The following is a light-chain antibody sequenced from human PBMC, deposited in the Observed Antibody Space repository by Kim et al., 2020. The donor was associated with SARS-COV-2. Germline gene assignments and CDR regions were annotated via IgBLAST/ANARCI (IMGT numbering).Light chain of an antibody. Sequence: DFKWTKLHSPLFASVGDRVTITCRATQSIRNYLNWYQQELGKAPKLLIYAASSLQSGVPSRFSGGGSGTYFTLTISGLHPEDFANYYCQQSYSTPFSFGGGTKVDIK. J-gene: IGKJ4*01. V-gene: IGKV1-39*01. CDR1: QSIRNY. CDR3: QQSYSTPFS. CDR2: AAS.